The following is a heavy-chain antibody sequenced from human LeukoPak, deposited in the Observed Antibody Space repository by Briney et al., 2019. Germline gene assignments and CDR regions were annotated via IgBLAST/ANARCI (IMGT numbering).Heavy chain of an antibody. Sequence: SETLSLTCTVSGGSISSSSYYWGWIRQPPGKGLEWIGSIYYSGSTYYNPSLKSRVTISVDTSKNQFSLKLSSVTAADTVVYYCASTVGTAMVKYWGQGTLVTVSS. CDR2: IYYSGST. CDR3: ASTVGTAMVKY. V-gene: IGHV4-39*01. CDR1: GGSISSSSYY. J-gene: IGHJ4*02. D-gene: IGHD5-18*01.